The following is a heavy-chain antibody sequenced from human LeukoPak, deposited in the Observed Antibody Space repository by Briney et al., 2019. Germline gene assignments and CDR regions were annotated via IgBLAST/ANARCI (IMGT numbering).Heavy chain of an antibody. J-gene: IGHJ5*02. CDR2: IKQDGSQE. CDR3: ARDLKGFNL. V-gene: IGHV3-7*04. Sequence: GGSRRLSCVASGFYFSAYLMSWVRQAPGKGLEWVDNIKQDGSQEFYLDSVKGRFTISRDNGNNSLYLHMSRLRIEDTAVYYCARDLKGFNLWGQGALVTVSS. CDR1: GFYFSAYL.